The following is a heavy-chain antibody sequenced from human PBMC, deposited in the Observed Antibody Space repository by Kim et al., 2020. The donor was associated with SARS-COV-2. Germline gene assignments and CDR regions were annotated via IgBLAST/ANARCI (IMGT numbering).Heavy chain of an antibody. CDR1: GFTFDDYA. CDR3: AKDNGGSRTYYYYGMDV. CDR2: ISWNSGSI. D-gene: IGHD1-26*01. Sequence: GGSLRLSCAASGFTFDDYAMHWVRQAPGKGLEWVSGISWNSGSIGYADSVKGRFTISRDNAKNSLYLQMNSLRAEDTALYYCAKDNGGSRTYYYYGMDVWGQGTTVTVSS. J-gene: IGHJ6*02. V-gene: IGHV3-9*01.